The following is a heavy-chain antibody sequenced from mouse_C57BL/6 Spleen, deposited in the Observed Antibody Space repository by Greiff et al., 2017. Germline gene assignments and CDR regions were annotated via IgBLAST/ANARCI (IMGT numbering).Heavy chain of an antibody. CDR2: IYPGDGDT. D-gene: IGHD1-1*01. J-gene: IGHJ3*01. CDR1: GYAFSSYW. V-gene: IGHV1-80*01. Sequence: VQVVESGAELVKPGASVKISCKASGYAFSSYWMNWVKQRPGKGLEWIGQIYPGDGDTNYNGKFKGKATLTADKSSSTAYMQLSSLTPEDSAVYVCARGSYYVPLADWGQVVLVTV. CDR3: ARGSYYVPLAD.